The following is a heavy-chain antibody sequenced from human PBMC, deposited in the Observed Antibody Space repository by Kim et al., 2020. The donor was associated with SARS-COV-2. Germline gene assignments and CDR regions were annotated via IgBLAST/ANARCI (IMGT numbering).Heavy chain of an antibody. V-gene: IGHV3-30*18. J-gene: IGHJ4*02. Sequence: GGSLRLSCSASGFTFRNYGMHWVRQAPGKGLEWVAAISNDGSKQWYIDSVKGRFTISRDSPRNTLYLQMDSLRVEDTAVYFCAKRAEVAHTTLDSWGQG. CDR1: GFTFRNYG. D-gene: IGHD1-1*01. CDR2: ISNDGSKQ. CDR3: AKRAEVAHTTLDS.